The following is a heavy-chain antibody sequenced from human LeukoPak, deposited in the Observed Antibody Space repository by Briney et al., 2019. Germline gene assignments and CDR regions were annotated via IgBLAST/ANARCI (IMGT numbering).Heavy chain of an antibody. J-gene: IGHJ6*02. D-gene: IGHD1-1*01. CDR3: ARQQHYYYGMDV. Sequence: SETLSLTCTVSGGSISSYYWSWIRQPPGKGLEWIGYIYYSGSTNYNPSLKSRVTISVDTSKNQFSLKLSSVTAADTAVYYCARQQHYYYGMDVWGQGTTVTVSS. CDR1: GGSISSYY. CDR2: IYYSGST. V-gene: IGHV4-59*08.